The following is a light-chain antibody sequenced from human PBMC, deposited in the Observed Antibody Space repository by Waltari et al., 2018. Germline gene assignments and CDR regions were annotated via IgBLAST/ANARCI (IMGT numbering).Light chain of an antibody. CDR2: WAT. V-gene: IGKV4-1*01. J-gene: IGKJ4*01. CDR3: QQYTTPLT. Sequence: DIVMTQSPDSLAVSLGEMPTLNCKSSQNVFYSSTKKNNLAWFQQQPGRPPKLLIYWATSQACGVPDRCSGSGSGTDFTLTINSLQAEDVAVYYCQQYTTPLTFGGGTKVEIK. CDR1: QNVFYSSTKKNN.